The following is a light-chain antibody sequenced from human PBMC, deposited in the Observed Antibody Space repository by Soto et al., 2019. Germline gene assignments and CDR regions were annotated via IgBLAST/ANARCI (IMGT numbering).Light chain of an antibody. J-gene: IGKJ5*01. CDR1: QDVNNW. CDR2: AAY. V-gene: IGKV1-12*01. CDR3: QQLYTLPFT. Sequence: DIQMTQSPSSVSASVLDSFTIACRAIQDVNNWLAWYQQTPGRAPKLLIYAAYNLQSGVPSRFSGSGSGTDFTLTINNLQPEDFAAYHCQQLYTLPFTFGQGTRLEIK.